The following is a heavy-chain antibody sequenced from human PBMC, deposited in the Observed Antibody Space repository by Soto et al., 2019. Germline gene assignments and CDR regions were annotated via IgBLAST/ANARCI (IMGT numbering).Heavy chain of an antibody. V-gene: IGHV4-30-2*01. CDR2: IYHSGST. CDR3: ARAAGL. Sequence: QMQLQESGSGLVKPSQTLSLTCAVSGGSISSGGYSWSWIRQPPGKGLEWIGYIYHSGSTYYNPSHKSLLTISVDRPKNQCSLKLSSVTAADTAVYYGARAAGLWGRGTLVTVSS. J-gene: IGHJ2*01. CDR1: GGSISSGGYS.